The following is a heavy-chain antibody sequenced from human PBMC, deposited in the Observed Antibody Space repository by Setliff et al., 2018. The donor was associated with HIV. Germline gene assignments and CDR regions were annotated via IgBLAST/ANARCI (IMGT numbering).Heavy chain of an antibody. D-gene: IGHD3-22*01. Sequence: GSLRLSCAASGFTFDDYAMHWVRQAPGKGLEWVSLISWDGGSTYYADSVKGRFTISRDNSKNSLYLQMNSLRAEDTALYYCAKDLNPYYYDSSGYYPLPIFDYWGQGTLVTVSS. J-gene: IGHJ4*02. CDR2: ISWDGGST. CDR1: GFTFDDYA. CDR3: AKDLNPYYYDSSGYYPLPIFDY. V-gene: IGHV3-43D*04.